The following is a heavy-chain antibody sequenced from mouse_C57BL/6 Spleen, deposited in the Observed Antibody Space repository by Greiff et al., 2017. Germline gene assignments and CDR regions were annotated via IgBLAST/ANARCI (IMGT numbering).Heavy chain of an antibody. J-gene: IGHJ4*01. Sequence: VQLQQPGAELVKPGASVKLSCKASGYTFTSYWMHWVKQRPGQGLEWIGMIHPNSGSTNYNEKFKSKATLTVDKSSSTAYMQLSSLTSEDSAVYYCARGLSPYYYAMDYWGQGTSVTVSS. CDR1: GYTFTSYW. V-gene: IGHV1-64*01. CDR3: ARGLSPYYYAMDY. CDR2: IHPNSGST.